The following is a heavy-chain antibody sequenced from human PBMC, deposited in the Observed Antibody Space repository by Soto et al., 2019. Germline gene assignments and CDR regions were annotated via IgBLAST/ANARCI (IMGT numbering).Heavy chain of an antibody. CDR3: AREGLTGTIGLYYYYGMDV. D-gene: IGHD1-7*01. V-gene: IGHV4-59*01. Sequence: QVQLQESGPGLVKPSETLSLTCTVSGGSISSYYWSWIRQPPGKGLEWIGYIYYSGSTNYNPSLKSRVTISVDTSKNQFSLKLSSVTAADTAVYYCAREGLTGTIGLYYYYGMDVWGQGTTVIVSS. CDR2: IYYSGST. CDR1: GGSISSYY. J-gene: IGHJ6*02.